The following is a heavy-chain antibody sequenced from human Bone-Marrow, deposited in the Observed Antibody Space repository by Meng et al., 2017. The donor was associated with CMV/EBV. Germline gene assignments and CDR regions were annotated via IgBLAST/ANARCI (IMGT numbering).Heavy chain of an antibody. D-gene: IGHD6-6*01. CDR1: GYNFTTYG. V-gene: IGHV1-18*01. CDR2: ISVYNGNT. CDR3: ARDSVAARPGWFDP. Sequence: KASGYNFTTYGISWVRRAPGQGPEWMGWISVYNGNTNYAEKFQGRVTMTTDTSTNTAYMELRSLRSDDTAVYFCARDSVAARPGWFDPWGQGTLVTVSS. J-gene: IGHJ5*02.